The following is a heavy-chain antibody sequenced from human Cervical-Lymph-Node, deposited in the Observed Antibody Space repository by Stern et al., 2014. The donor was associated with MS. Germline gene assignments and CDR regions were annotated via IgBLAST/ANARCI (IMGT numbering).Heavy chain of an antibody. CDR1: GGSISSGGYS. V-gene: IGHV4-30-2*01. D-gene: IGHD4-17*01. CDR3: ARSSTVTPNAFDI. J-gene: IGHJ3*02. Sequence: VQLEESGSGLVKPSQTLSLTCAVSGGSISSGGYSWSWIRQPPGKGLEWIGYIYPSGSTYYNPSLKSRVTISVDRYKHQFSLKLSSVTAADTAVYYCARSSTVTPNAFDIWGQGTMVTVSS. CDR2: IYPSGST.